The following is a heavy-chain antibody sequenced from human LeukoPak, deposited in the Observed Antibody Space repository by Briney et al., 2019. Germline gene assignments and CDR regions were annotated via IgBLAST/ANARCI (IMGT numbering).Heavy chain of an antibody. J-gene: IGHJ3*02. V-gene: IGHV4-30-4*01. CDR3: ARDQYYYDSSSLDAFDI. D-gene: IGHD3-22*01. Sequence: KSSETLSLTCTVSGGSISSGDYYWSWIRQPPGKGLEWIGYIYYSGSTYYNPSLKSRVTISVDTSKNQFSLKLSSVTAADTAVYYCARDQYYYDSSSLDAFDIWGQGTMVTVSS. CDR1: GGSISSGDYY. CDR2: IYYSGST.